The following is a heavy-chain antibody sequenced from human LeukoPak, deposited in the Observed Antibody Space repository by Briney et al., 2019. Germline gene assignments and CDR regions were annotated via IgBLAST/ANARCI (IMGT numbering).Heavy chain of an antibody. Sequence: GGSLRLSCAASGFTFSNYAMHWVRQAPGKGLEYVSGISSNGGSTFYASSVKGRFTISRDNSKNTLYLQMGSLRAEDMAVYYCGGGGGIVVVSQSDYWGQGTLVTVSS. D-gene: IGHD3-22*01. CDR1: GFTFSNYA. V-gene: IGHV3-64*01. CDR3: GGGGGIVVVSQSDY. CDR2: ISSNGGST. J-gene: IGHJ4*02.